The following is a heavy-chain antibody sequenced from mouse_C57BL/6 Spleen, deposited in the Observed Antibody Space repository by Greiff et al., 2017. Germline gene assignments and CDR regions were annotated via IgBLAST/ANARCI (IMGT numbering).Heavy chain of an antibody. CDR3: ARGEVTTKGY. D-gene: IGHD2-2*01. J-gene: IGHJ2*01. CDR2: IYPGSGST. CDR1: GYTFTSYW. Sequence: VKLVESGAELVKPGASVKMSCKASGYTFTSYWINWVKQRPGQGLEWIGDIYPGSGSTNYNEKFKSKATLTVDTSSSTAYMQLSSLTSEDSAVYYCARGEVTTKGYWGQGTTLTVSS. V-gene: IGHV1-55*01.